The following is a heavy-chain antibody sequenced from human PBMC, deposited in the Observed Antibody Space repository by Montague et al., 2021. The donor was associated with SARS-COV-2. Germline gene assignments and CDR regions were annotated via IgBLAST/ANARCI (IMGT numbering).Heavy chain of an antibody. D-gene: IGHD5-18*01. CDR2: INHSGST. Sequence: SETLSLTCVVYGGSFSGYYWSWIRQPPGKGLEWIGEINHSGSTNYNPSLKSRVTISVDTSKKQFSLRLNSVTAADTAVYYCARGGGYSYGAIDHWGQGTLVTVSS. CDR3: ARGGGYSYGAIDH. CDR1: GGSFSGYY. V-gene: IGHV4-34*01. J-gene: IGHJ4*02.